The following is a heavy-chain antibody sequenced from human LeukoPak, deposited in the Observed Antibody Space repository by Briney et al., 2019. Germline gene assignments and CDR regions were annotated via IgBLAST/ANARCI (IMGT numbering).Heavy chain of an antibody. J-gene: IGHJ3*02. CDR1: GYTFTSYG. Sequence: ASVKVSCKASGYTFTSYGISWVRQAPGQGLEWMGWISAYNGNTNYAQKLQGRVTMTTDTSTSTDYMELRSLRSDDTTVYYCARDQRGNYYGSGSYPAGAFDIWGQGTMVTVSS. D-gene: IGHD3-10*01. CDR3: ARDQRGNYYGSGSYPAGAFDI. V-gene: IGHV1-18*01. CDR2: ISAYNGNT.